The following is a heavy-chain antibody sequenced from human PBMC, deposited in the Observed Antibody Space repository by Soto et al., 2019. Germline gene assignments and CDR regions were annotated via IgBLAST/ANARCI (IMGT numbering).Heavy chain of an antibody. D-gene: IGHD3-10*01. CDR3: VRDRYSSSGWFDP. Sequence: SQTLSLTCAISGDSVSSYSAAWNWIRQSPSGGFEWLGRTYYRSRFFSDYAESVKSRIIINPDTSKNQFSLQLKSVTPEDTAVYYCVRDRYSSSGWFDPWGQGTPVTVS. CDR1: GDSVSSYSAA. CDR2: TYYRSRFFS. J-gene: IGHJ5*02. V-gene: IGHV6-1*01.